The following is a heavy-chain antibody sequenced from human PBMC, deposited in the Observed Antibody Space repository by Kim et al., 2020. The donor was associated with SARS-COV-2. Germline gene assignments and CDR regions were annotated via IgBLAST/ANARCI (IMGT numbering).Heavy chain of an antibody. CDR1: GGSISSFY. D-gene: IGHD3-22*01. V-gene: IGHV4-59*01. CDR3: ARTAPRRSSTAYYFYGLDV. CDR2: LSYDGNT. Sequence: SETLSLTCTASGGSISSFYWSWVRQPPGKGLEWVAFLSYDGNTNYNPSLKSRVTISRDTSKNQFSLRVTSVSAADTAVYFCARTAPRRSSTAYYFYGLDVWGRGAAVIVSS. J-gene: IGHJ6*02.